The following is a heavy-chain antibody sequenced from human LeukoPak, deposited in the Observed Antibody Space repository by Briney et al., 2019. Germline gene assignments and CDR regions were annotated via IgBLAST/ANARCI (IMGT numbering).Heavy chain of an antibody. CDR1: GVSISSSSYY. D-gene: IGHD3-10*01. CDR2: IYYSGST. Sequence: KPSETLSLTCTVSGVSISSSSYYWGWIRQPPGKGLEWIGSIYYSGSTYYNPSLKSRVTISVDTSKNQFSLKLSSVTAADTAVYYCARGGYYYGSYNHMDVWGKGTTVTISS. CDR3: ARGGYYYGSYNHMDV. J-gene: IGHJ6*03. V-gene: IGHV4-39*07.